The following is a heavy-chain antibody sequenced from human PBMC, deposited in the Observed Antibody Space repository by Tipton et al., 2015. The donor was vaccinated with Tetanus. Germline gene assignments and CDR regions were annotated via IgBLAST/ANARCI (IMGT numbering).Heavy chain of an antibody. V-gene: IGHV4-4*07. Sequence: TLSLTCTVSGGSIASQYWSWIRQPAGKGLEWIGRTYIRGTTTYNPSLKSRVTLSLDTARGQFSLKLTSVTAADAAVYFCARDRRDFAYDSRGFYSPLYYFDNWGQGLRVTVSS. CDR1: GGSIASQY. CDR3: ARDRRDFAYDSRGFYSPLYYFDN. J-gene: IGHJ4*02. D-gene: IGHD3-22*01. CDR2: TYIRGTT.